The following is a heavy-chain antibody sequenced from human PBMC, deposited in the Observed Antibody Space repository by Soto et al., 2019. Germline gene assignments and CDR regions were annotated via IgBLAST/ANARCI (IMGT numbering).Heavy chain of an antibody. CDR3: ARDLSRYCSSTSCRDDNWFDP. CDR2: IYYSGST. J-gene: IGHJ5*02. Sequence: LSLTCTVSGGSISSYYWSWIRQPPGKGLEWIGYIYYSGSTNYNPSLKSRVTISVDTSKNQFSLKLSSVTAADTAVYYCARDLSRYCSSTSCRDDNWFDPWGQGTLVTVSS. V-gene: IGHV4-59*01. CDR1: GGSISSYY. D-gene: IGHD2-2*01.